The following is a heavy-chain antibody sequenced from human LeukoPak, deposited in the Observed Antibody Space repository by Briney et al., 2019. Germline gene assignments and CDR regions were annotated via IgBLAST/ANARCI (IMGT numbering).Heavy chain of an antibody. V-gene: IGHV4-34*01. CDR3: ARASYSYDINGWVPFDY. Sequence: SETLSLTCAVYGESFSGYYWSWIRQPPGKGLEWIGEINHSGSTNYNPSLKSRVTISVDTSKNQFSLRLSSVTAADTAVYYCARASYSYDINGWVPFDYWGQGTLVTVSS. D-gene: IGHD3-22*01. CDR2: INHSGST. CDR1: GESFSGYY. J-gene: IGHJ4*02.